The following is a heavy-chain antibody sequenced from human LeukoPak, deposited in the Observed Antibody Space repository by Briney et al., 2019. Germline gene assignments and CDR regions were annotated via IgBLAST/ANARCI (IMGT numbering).Heavy chain of an antibody. D-gene: IGHD6-19*01. J-gene: IGHJ1*01. CDR1: GFTFSSYE. Sequence: GGSLRLSCAASGFTFSSYEMNWVRQAPGKGLEFVSAISKNGRNTYYGNSMKGRFTISRDISKNTLHLQMGSLRPEDMAVYYCARVDSGSACASWGQGILVTVSS. V-gene: IGHV3-64*01. CDR3: ARVDSGSACAS. CDR2: ISKNGRNT.